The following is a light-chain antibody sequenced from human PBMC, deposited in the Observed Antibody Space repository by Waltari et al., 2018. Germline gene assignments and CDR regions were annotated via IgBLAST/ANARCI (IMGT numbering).Light chain of an antibody. Sequence: EIVLTQSPGTLSLSPGERATLSCRASQSVSSSSLAWYQPARSQPNLAWYQQKPGQAPRLLIYGASSRATGIPDRFSGSGSGTDFTLTISSLEPDDFAVYYCQHYDDSPPYTFGQGTKLEIK. V-gene: IGKV3-20*01. J-gene: IGKJ2*01. CDR2: GAS. CDR3: QHYDDSPPYT. CDR1: QSVSSSSLAWYQPARSQPN.